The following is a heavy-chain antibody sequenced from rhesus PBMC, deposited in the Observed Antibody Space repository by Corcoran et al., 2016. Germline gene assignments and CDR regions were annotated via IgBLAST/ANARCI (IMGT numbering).Heavy chain of an antibody. Sequence: QVQLQESGPGLVKPSETLSLTCAVSGYSISGYYWSWIRQAPGKGLEWIGYLTYSRSTSYNPSLRSRVTISRDTSKNQFSLKLSSVTAADTAVYYCARVGGTVTTLFDYWGQGVLVTVSS. CDR3: ARVGGTVTTLFDY. CDR1: GYSISGYY. V-gene: IGHV4-122*02. D-gene: IGHD4-23*01. CDR2: LTYSRST. J-gene: IGHJ4*01.